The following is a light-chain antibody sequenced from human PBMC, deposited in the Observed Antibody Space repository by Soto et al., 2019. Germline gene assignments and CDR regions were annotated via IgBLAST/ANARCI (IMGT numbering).Light chain of an antibody. Sequence: QSVLTQPPSVSAAPGQTVTISCSGSSSNIANNYVAWYQQLPGTAPKLLIYDNNKRPSGIPDRFSGSKSGTSATLGITGLQTGDEADYYCGTWDTSLSAVVIGGGTQLTVL. CDR1: SSNIANNY. V-gene: IGLV1-51*01. J-gene: IGLJ7*01. CDR2: DNN. CDR3: GTWDTSLSAVV.